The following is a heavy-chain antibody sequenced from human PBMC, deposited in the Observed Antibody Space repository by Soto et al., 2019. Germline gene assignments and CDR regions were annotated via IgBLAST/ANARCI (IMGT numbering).Heavy chain of an antibody. CDR1: GGSISSSSYY. Sequence: ETLSLTCTVSGGSISSSSYYWGWIRQPPGKGLEWIGSIYYSGNTYYNPSLKSRVTISVDTAKNQFSLKLSSVTAADTAVYYCARRYGYYFDYWGQGTLVTVSS. J-gene: IGHJ4*02. CDR2: IYYSGNT. D-gene: IGHD4-17*01. CDR3: ARRYGYYFDY. V-gene: IGHV4-39*01.